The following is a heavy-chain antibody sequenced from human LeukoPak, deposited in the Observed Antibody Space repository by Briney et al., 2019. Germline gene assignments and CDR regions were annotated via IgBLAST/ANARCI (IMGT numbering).Heavy chain of an antibody. D-gene: IGHD1-7*01. V-gene: IGHV3-23*01. CDR3: ARGNYMRTYYYYMDV. CDR1: GFILRNYA. Sequence: GGSLRLSCAASGFILRNYAMNWVRQAPGKGPEWVSSITGSGGGTSYADSVKGRFTISRDNSKSTLYLQLNSLRAEDTAVYYCARGNYMRTYYYYMDVWGKGTTVTVSS. CDR2: ITGSGGGT. J-gene: IGHJ6*03.